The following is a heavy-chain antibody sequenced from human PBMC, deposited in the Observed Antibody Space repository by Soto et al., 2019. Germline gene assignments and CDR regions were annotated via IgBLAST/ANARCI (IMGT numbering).Heavy chain of an antibody. CDR2: INAGNGNT. CDR1: GYTFTSYA. D-gene: IGHD2-2*01. Sequence: ASVKVSCKASGYTFTSYAMHWVRQAPGQRLEWMGWINAGNGNTKYSQKFQGRVTITRDTSASTAYMELSSLRSEDTAVYYCAREHQLLNWFDPWGQGTLVTVSS. CDR3: AREHQLLNWFDP. V-gene: IGHV1-3*01. J-gene: IGHJ5*02.